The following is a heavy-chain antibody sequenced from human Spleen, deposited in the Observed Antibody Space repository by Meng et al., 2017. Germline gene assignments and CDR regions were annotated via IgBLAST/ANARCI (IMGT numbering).Heavy chain of an antibody. CDR1: GGSFSNYY. Sequence: QGLGAGLCNPSGTLSLICVVSGGSFSNYYWSWIRHAPGKGLEWIGEINHSGSTNYNPSLESRATISVDTSQNNLSLKLSSVTAADSAVYYCARGPTTMAHDFDYWGQGTLVTVSS. CDR2: INHSGST. D-gene: IGHD4-11*01. J-gene: IGHJ4*02. V-gene: IGHV4-34*01. CDR3: ARGPTTMAHDFDY.